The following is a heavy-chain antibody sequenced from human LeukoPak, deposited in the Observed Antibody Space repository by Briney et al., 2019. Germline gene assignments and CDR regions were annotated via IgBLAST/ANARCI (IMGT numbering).Heavy chain of an antibody. CDR3: ARDRPGYNWFDP. V-gene: IGHV4-59*01. CDR1: GGSISSYY. D-gene: IGHD2-15*01. J-gene: IGHJ5*02. CDR2: IYYSGST. Sequence: PSETLSLTCTVSGGSISSYYWGWIRQPPGKGLEWIGYIYYSGSTNYNPSLKSRVTISVDTSKNQFSLKLSSVTAADTAVYYCARDRPGYNWFDPWGQGTLVTVSS.